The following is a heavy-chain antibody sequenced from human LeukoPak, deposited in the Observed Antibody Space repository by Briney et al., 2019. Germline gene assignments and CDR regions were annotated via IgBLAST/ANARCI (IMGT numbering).Heavy chain of an antibody. CDR2: INPNSGGT. J-gene: IGHJ2*01. Sequence: GASVKVSCKTSGYTFTGYYMHWVRQAPGQGLEWMGWINPNSGGTNYAQKFQGRVTMTRDTSISTAYMELSRLRSDDTAVYYCAKPSGGNSDSWYFDLWGRGTLVTVSS. CDR1: GYTFTGYY. V-gene: IGHV1-2*02. CDR3: AKPSGGNSDSWYFDL. D-gene: IGHD4-23*01.